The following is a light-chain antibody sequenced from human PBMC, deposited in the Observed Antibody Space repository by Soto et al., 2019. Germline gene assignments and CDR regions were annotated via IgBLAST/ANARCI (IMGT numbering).Light chain of an antibody. V-gene: IGLV3-1*01. CDR1: KLGDKY. CDR3: QAWDSSTDPYV. CDR2: QDS. J-gene: IGLJ1*01. Sequence: SYELTQPPSVSVSPGQTASITCSGDKLGDKYACWYQQKPGQSPVLVIYQDSKRPSGIPERFSGSNSGNTATLTISGTQAMDEADYYCQAWDSSTDPYVFGTGTKLTVL.